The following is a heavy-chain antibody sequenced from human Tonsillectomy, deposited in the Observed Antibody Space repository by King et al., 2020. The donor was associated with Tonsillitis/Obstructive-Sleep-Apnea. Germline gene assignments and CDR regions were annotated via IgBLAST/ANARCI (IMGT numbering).Heavy chain of an antibody. J-gene: IGHJ4*02. CDR3: ARDPGWSGYPSRDFDY. Sequence: VQLVESGGGVVQPGRSLRLSCAASGFTFSSYAMHWVRQAPGKGLEWVAVISYDGTNKYYADSVKGRFTISRDNSKNTLYLQMNSLRAEDTAVFYCARDPGWSGYPSRDFDYWGQGTLGTVSS. CDR2: ISYDGTNK. D-gene: IGHD3-3*01. CDR1: GFTFSSYA. V-gene: IGHV3-30*04.